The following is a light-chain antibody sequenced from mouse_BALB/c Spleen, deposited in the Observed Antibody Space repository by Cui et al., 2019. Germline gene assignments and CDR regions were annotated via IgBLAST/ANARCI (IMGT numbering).Light chain of an antibody. CDR1: SRVSY. Sequence: QIVLTQSPAIMSASPGDTVTMTCSARSRVSYMYWYQQKPGASPRLLIYDTSNLASGVPVRFSGSGSGTSYSLTISRMEAEDAATYYCQQWSSYPRTFGGGTKLEIK. CDR3: QQWSSYPRT. CDR2: DTS. J-gene: IGKJ1*01. V-gene: IGKV4-55*01.